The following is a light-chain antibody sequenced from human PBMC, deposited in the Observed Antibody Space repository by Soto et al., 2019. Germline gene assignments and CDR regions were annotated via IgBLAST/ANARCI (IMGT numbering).Light chain of an antibody. CDR2: DAS. CDR1: RSVSSY. J-gene: IGKJ4*01. Sequence: EIVLTQSPATXSXSPXEXATXXXGASRSVSSYLAWYQQKPGQAPRLLIYDASYRATGIPARFSGSGSGTDFTLTISSLEPEDFAVYYCQHRSDWTPRLXXGGGTKVEIK. CDR3: QHRSDWTPRLX. V-gene: IGKV3-11*01.